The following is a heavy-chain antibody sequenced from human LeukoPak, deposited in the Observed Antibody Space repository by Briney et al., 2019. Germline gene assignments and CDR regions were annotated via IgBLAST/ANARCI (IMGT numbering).Heavy chain of an antibody. Sequence: ASVKVSCKASGYTFTSYGISWVRQAPGQGLEWMGWISAYNGNTNYAQKLQGRVTMTTDTSTSTAYMELRSLRSDDTAVYYCARARAGDYDILTGYYFFDYWGQGTLVTVSS. V-gene: IGHV1-18*01. CDR3: ARARAGDYDILTGYYFFDY. CDR2: ISAYNGNT. D-gene: IGHD3-9*01. CDR1: GYTFTSYG. J-gene: IGHJ4*02.